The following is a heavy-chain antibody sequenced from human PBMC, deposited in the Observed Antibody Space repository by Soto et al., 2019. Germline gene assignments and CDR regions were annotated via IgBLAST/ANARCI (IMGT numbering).Heavy chain of an antibody. CDR3: TRARMIVVVIDPDAFDI. CDR1: GFTFGDYA. J-gene: IGHJ3*02. V-gene: IGHV3-49*03. D-gene: IGHD3-22*01. Sequence: SLRLSCTASGFTFGDYAMSWFRQAPGKGLEWVGFIRSKAYGGTTEYAASVKGRFTISRDDSKSIAYLQMNSLKTEDTAVYYCTRARMIVVVIDPDAFDIWGQGTMVTVSS. CDR2: IRSKAYGGTT.